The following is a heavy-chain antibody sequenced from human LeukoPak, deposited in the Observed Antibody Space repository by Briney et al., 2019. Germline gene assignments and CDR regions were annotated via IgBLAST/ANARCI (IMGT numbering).Heavy chain of an antibody. D-gene: IGHD3-10*01. V-gene: IGHV4-4*07. Sequence: SETLSLTCTVSGVSISSYYWSWIRQPAGKGLEWIGRIYTSGSTNYNPSLKSRVTMSVDTSKNQFSLKLSSVTAADTAVYYCARVKGSGSYYFVGSSYYFDYWGQGTLVTVSS. CDR1: GVSISSYY. CDR2: IYTSGST. CDR3: ARVKGSGSYYFVGSSYYFDY. J-gene: IGHJ4*02.